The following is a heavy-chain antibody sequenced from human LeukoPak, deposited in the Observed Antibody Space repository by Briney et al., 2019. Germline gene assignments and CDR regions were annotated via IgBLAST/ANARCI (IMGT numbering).Heavy chain of an antibody. CDR3: AISSRGELLSLDAFDI. V-gene: IGHV3-30*03. D-gene: IGHD1-26*01. CDR2: ISYDGSNK. J-gene: IGHJ3*02. Sequence: GGSLRLSCAASGFTLSSYGMHWVRQAPGKGLGWVAVISYDGSNKYYADSVKGRFTISRDNSKNTLYLQMNSLRAEDTAVYYCAISSRGELLSLDAFDIWGQGTMVTVSS. CDR1: GFTLSSYG.